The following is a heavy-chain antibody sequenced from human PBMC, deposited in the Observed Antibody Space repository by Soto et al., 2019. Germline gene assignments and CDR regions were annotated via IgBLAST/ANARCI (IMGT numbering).Heavy chain of an antibody. D-gene: IGHD1-7*01. J-gene: IGHJ4*02. Sequence: DVQLVESGGGLVQPGRSLRLSCAASGFTFDDYAMHWVRQAPGKGLEWVSGISWNSGSIGYADSVKGRFTISRDNAKNSLYLQMNSLRAEDTALYYCAKDSGITGTSFYFDYWGQGTLVTVSS. CDR3: AKDSGITGTSFYFDY. V-gene: IGHV3-9*01. CDR1: GFTFDDYA. CDR2: ISWNSGSI.